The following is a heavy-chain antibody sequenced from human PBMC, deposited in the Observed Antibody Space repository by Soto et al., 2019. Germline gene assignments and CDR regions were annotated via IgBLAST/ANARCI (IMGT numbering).Heavy chain of an antibody. Sequence: PSETLSLTCTVSGASISSSSYYWGWIRQHPGKGLEWIGYIYYSGSTYYNPSLKSRVSISVDTSQNQFSLKLSSVTAADTAVYYCAGVGSYYYNSSQGYWGQGTLVTVSS. CDR1: GASISSSSYY. CDR3: AGVGSYYYNSSQGY. J-gene: IGHJ4*02. V-gene: IGHV4-31*03. CDR2: IYYSGST. D-gene: IGHD3-22*01.